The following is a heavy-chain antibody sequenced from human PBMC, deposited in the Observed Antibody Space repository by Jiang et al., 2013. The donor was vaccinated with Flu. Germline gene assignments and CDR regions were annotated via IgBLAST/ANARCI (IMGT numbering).Heavy chain of an antibody. CDR1: GGSISSSSYY. D-gene: IGHD3-10*01. J-gene: IGHJ3*02. CDR3: ARGLMVQGRGDAFDI. CDR2: IYYSGST. Sequence: GPGLVKPSETLSLTCTVSGGSISSSSYYWGWIRQPPGKGLEWIGSIYYSGSTYYNPSLKSRVTISVDTSKNQFSLKLSSVTAADTAVYYCARGLMVQGRGDAFDIWGQGTTGHRLF. V-gene: IGHV4-39*07.